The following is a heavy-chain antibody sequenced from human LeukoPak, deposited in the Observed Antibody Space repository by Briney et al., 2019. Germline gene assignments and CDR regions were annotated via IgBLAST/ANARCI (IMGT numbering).Heavy chain of an antibody. Sequence: GGSLRLSCAASGFTFSKHWMHWVRQVPGKGLVWVSRINSDGSSTTYADSVKGRFTISRDNAKNTLYLQMNSLKTEDTAVYYCTRGRGYSYGWIGERLLDYWGQGTLVTVSS. CDR1: GFTFSKHW. V-gene: IGHV3-74*01. CDR3: TRGRGYSYGWIGERLLDY. CDR2: INSDGSST. D-gene: IGHD5-18*01. J-gene: IGHJ4*02.